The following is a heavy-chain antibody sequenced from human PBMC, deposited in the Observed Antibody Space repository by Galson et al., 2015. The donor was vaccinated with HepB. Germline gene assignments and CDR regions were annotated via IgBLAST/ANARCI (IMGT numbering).Heavy chain of an antibody. CDR3: AKVRDYVAARGYYFDY. Sequence: SLRLSCAASGFTFSSYGMHWVRQAPGKGLEWVAVISYDGSNKYYADSVKGRFTISRDNPKNTLYLQMNSLRAEDTAVYYCAKVRDYVAARGYYFDYWGQGTLVTVSS. D-gene: IGHD6-6*01. CDR2: ISYDGSNK. V-gene: IGHV3-30*18. J-gene: IGHJ4*02. CDR1: GFTFSSYG.